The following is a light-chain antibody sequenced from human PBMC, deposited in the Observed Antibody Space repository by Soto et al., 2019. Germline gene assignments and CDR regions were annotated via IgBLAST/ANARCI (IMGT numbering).Light chain of an antibody. CDR2: DVS. V-gene: IGLV2-14*01. CDR1: SSDVGGYNY. CDR3: SSYTSSSPHVV. Sequence: QSALTQPASVSGSPGQSITISCTGTSSDVGGYNYVSWYQQHPGKAPKLMIYDVSNRPSGVSNRFSGSKSGNTASLTISGXXXXXXXXXXCSSYTSSSPHVVFGGGTKLTV. J-gene: IGLJ2*01.